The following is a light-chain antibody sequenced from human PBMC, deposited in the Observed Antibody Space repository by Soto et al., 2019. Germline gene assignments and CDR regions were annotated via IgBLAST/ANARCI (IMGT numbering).Light chain of an antibody. CDR1: QSVNSR. Sequence: EIVFTQSPCTLALSPGSRPTLSCKASQSVNSRLAWYQHKPGQAPSILIYGASNRATGIPDRFSGSGSGTVFTLTISRLEPEDFAVYYCQQYGSSGTFGQGTKVDIK. CDR3: QQYGSSGT. J-gene: IGKJ1*01. V-gene: IGKV3-20*01. CDR2: GAS.